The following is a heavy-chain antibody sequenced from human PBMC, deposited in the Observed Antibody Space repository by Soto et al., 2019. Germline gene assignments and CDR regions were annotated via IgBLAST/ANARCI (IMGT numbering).Heavy chain of an antibody. D-gene: IGHD3-16*01. J-gene: IGHJ4*02. Sequence: PGGSLRLSCAASGFTFSSYGMHWVRQAPGKGLEWVSVIWYDGSNKYYADSVKGRFTISRDNSKNTLYLQMNSLRAEDTAVYYCAKDLRGGYVWGTNFDYWGQGTLVTVSS. CDR3: AKDLRGGYVWGTNFDY. V-gene: IGHV3-33*06. CDR1: GFTFSSYG. CDR2: IWYDGSNK.